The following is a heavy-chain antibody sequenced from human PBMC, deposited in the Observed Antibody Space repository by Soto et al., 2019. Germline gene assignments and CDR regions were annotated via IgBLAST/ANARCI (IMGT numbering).Heavy chain of an antibody. CDR3: ARSLPGTYGAFDL. CDR1: EFTFRSYW. Sequence: GGSLRLSCAASEFTFRSYWMHWVRQSPGKGLVWVSRISGDGSGTNYADSVKGRFTISRDNAKNTVYLQIDSLRAEDTAVYYCARSLPGTYGAFDLWGQGTMVTV. V-gene: IGHV3-74*01. D-gene: IGHD1-7*01. J-gene: IGHJ3*01. CDR2: ISGDGSGT.